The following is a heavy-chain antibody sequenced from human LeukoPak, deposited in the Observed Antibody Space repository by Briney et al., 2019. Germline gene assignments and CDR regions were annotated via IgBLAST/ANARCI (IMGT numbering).Heavy chain of an antibody. Sequence: GGSLRLSCAASGFTFSSYAMSWVRQAPGKGLEWVSGISDSGGSTYYADSVKGRFTISRDNSKNTLSLQMNSLRAEDTAVYYCATDPNHDILTGCWGQGTLVTVSS. CDR3: ATDPNHDILTGC. V-gene: IGHV3-23*01. CDR2: ISDSGGST. D-gene: IGHD3-9*01. CDR1: GFTFSSYA. J-gene: IGHJ4*02.